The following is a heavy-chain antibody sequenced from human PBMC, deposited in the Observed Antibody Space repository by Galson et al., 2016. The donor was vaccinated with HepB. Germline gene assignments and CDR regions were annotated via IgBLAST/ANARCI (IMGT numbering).Heavy chain of an antibody. CDR1: GGSINTISYY. CDR2: IFYRGTP. Sequence: TLSLTCTVSGGSINTISYYWGWIRQPPGKGLEWIASIFYRGTPYYNPSPRSRITISVDRSKNQFSRKLSLVTGADTAVYYCARQPVVYDSVWGSHPPDYWGQGTLVTVSS. CDR3: ARQPVVYDSVWGSHPPDY. V-gene: IGHV4-39*01. J-gene: IGHJ4*02. D-gene: IGHD3-16*02.